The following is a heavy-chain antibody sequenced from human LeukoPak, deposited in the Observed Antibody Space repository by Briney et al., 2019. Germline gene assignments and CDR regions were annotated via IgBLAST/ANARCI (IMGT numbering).Heavy chain of an antibody. CDR1: GYTFTSYD. CDR3: ARESSRVPAAQVYGMDV. V-gene: IGHV1-8*01. D-gene: IGHD2-2*01. CDR2: MNPNSGNT. Sequence: GASVKVSCKASGYTFTSYDISWVRQATGQGLEWMGWMNPNSGNTGYAQKFQGRVTMTRNTSISTAYMELSSLRSEDTAVYYCARESSRVPAAQVYGMDVWGQGTTVTVSS. J-gene: IGHJ6*02.